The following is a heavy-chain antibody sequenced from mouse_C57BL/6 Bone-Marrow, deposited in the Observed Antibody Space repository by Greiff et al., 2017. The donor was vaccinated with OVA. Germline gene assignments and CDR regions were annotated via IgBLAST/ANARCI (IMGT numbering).Heavy chain of an antibody. Sequence: VQVVESGPGLVQPSQSLSITCTVSGFSLTSYGVHWVRQSPGKGLEWLGVLWSGGSTDYNAAFISRLSISKDNSKSQVFFKMNSLQADDTAIYYCARRDYGNPFAYWGQGTLVTVSA. J-gene: IGHJ3*01. D-gene: IGHD2-1*01. CDR1: GFSLTSYG. CDR2: LWSGGST. CDR3: ARRDYGNPFAY. V-gene: IGHV2-2*01.